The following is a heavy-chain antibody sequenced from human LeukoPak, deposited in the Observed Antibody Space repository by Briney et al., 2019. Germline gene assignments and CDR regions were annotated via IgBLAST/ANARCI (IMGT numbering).Heavy chain of an antibody. V-gene: IGHV3-9*01. CDR3: ASAGLTYGSGSYFVY. CDR1: GFTFDDYA. CDR2: ISWNSGSI. D-gene: IGHD3-10*01. Sequence: PGGSLRLSCAASGFTFDDYAMHWVRQAPGKGLEWVSGISWNSGSIGYADSVKGRFTISRDNAKNSLYLQMNSLRAEDTALYYCASAGLTYGSGSYFVYWGQGTLVTVSS. J-gene: IGHJ4*02.